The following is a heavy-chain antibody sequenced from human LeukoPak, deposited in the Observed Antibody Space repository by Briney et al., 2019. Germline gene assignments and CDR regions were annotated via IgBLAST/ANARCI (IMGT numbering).Heavy chain of an antibody. Sequence: PSETLSLTCSVSGGSFTTHYWSWIRQPPGKGLEWIGYISYIGSTNYNPSLKSRVTISIDTSKNEVSLMLTSVTAADTAVYYCASDSISMNAFDAWGQGTMVTVSS. V-gene: IGHV4-59*11. J-gene: IGHJ3*01. CDR1: GGSFTTHY. CDR2: ISYIGST. D-gene: IGHD3-22*01. CDR3: ASDSISMNAFDA.